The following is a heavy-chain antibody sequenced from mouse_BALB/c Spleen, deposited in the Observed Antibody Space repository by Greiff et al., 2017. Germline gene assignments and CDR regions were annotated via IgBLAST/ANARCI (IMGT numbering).Heavy chain of an antibody. CDR1: GFTFSSYT. J-gene: IGHJ4*01. CDR2: ISNGGGST. V-gene: IGHV5-12-2*01. Sequence: EVKLVESGGGLVQPGGSLKLSCAASGFTFSSYTMSWVRQTPEKRLEWVAYISNGGGSTYYPDTVKGRFTISRDNAKNTLYLQMSSLKSEDTAMYYCARRRTGYYAMEYWGQGTSVTVSS. D-gene: IGHD4-1*01. CDR3: ARRRTGYYAMEY.